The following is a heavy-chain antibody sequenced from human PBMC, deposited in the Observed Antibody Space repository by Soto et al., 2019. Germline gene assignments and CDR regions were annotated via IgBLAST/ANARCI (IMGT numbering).Heavy chain of an antibody. CDR1: GFSVTSNY. V-gene: IGHV3-53*02. CDR3: ARGGRRWYSVNSCGLDV. Sequence: EVRLVETGGGLIQPGGSLTLSCAASGFSVTSNYMNWVRQAPGKGLEWVSVIYSGGSTYYADHVRGRFTIYRDNSKNTLYLQMNSLRAEDSAGDYCARGGRRWYSVNSCGLDVCGQGTSVTVSS. J-gene: IGHJ6*02. D-gene: IGHD6-13*01. CDR2: IYSGGST.